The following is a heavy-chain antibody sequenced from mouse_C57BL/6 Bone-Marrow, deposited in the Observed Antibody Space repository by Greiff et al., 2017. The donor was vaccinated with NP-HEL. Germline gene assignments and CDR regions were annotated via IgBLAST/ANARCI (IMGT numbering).Heavy chain of an antibody. J-gene: IGHJ1*03. Sequence: VQLQQSGPVLVKPGASVKMSCKASGYTFTDYYMNWVKQSHGKSLEWIGVINPYNGGTSYNQKFKGKATLTVDKSSSTAYMELNSLTSEDSAVYYCARLGGSSFYWYFDVWGTGTTVTVSS. CDR3: ARLGGSSFYWYFDV. D-gene: IGHD1-1*01. CDR2: INPYNGGT. CDR1: GYTFTDYY. V-gene: IGHV1-19*01.